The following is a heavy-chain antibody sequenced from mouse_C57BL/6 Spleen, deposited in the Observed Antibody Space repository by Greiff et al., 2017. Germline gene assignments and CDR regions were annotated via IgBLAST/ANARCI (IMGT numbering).Heavy chain of an antibody. CDR3: PTGLSPFAY. Sequence: EVQLQQSGAELVRPGASVKLSCTASGFNIKDDYMHWVKQRPEQGLEWIGWIDPENGDTEYASKFQGKATITADTSSNTAYLQLSSLTSEDTAGYYCPTGLSPFAYWGQGTLVTVSA. CDR1: GFNIKDDY. V-gene: IGHV14-4*01. D-gene: IGHD1-1*02. CDR2: IDPENGDT. J-gene: IGHJ3*01.